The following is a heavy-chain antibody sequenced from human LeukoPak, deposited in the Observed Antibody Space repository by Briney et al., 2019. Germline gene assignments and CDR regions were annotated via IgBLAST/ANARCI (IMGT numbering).Heavy chain of an antibody. V-gene: IGHV3-33*01. D-gene: IGHD6-13*01. CDR3: ARDNMAVAGYYYYYGMDV. CDR1: GFTFSSYG. Sequence: PGGSLRLSCAASGFTFSSYGMHWVRQAPGKGLEWVAVIWYDGSNKYYADSVKGRFTISRDNSKNTLYLQMNSLRAEDTAVYYCARDNMAVAGYYYYYGMDVWGKGTTVTVSS. CDR2: IWYDGSNK. J-gene: IGHJ6*04.